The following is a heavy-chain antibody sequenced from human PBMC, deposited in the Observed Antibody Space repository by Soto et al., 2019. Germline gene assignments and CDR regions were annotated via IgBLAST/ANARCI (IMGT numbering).Heavy chain of an antibody. CDR1: CGSISSGDYY. Sequence: SETLSLTCTVSCGSISSGDYYWSWIRQPPGKGLEWIGYIYYSGSTYYNPSLESRVTISVDTSKNQFSLKLSSVTAADTAVYYCARCPDIAAAVDYWGQGTLVTVSS. V-gene: IGHV4-30-4*01. D-gene: IGHD6-13*01. CDR3: ARCPDIAAAVDY. J-gene: IGHJ4*02. CDR2: IYYSGST.